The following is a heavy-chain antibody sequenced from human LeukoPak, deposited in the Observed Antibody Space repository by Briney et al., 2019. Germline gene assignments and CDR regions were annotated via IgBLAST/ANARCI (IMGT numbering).Heavy chain of an antibody. CDR2: IHTSGST. V-gene: IGHV4-4*07. J-gene: IGHJ4*02. D-gene: IGHD6-19*01. Sequence: KPSETLSLTCTVSGGSISSYYWNWIRQPAGKGLEWIGRIHTSGSTNYNPSLKSRVTMSVDTSKNQFSLKLSSVTAADTAVYYCARGKVVAGTPGQNSWDYWGQGTLVTVSS. CDR3: ARGKVVAGTPGQNSWDY. CDR1: GGSISSYY.